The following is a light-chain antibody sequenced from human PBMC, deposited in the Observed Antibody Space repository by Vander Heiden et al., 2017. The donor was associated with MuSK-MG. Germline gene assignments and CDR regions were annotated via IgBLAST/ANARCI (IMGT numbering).Light chain of an antibody. CDR2: CAS. CDR1: QSVSSSY. V-gene: IGKV3-20*01. J-gene: IGKJ2*01. CDR3: QQDGSSPYT. Sequence: EIVLAQSPGTLSLSPGERATLSCRASQSVSSSYLAWYQQKPGQAPRLLIYCASSRATGIPDRFSGSGSGTDFTLTISRLDPEDFAVYYCQQDGSSPYTFGQGTKLEIK.